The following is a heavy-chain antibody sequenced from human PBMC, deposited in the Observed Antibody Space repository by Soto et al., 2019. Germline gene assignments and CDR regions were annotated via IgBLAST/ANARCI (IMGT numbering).Heavy chain of an antibody. CDR2: ISTDKGNT. Sequence: ASVKVSCKASGYSFTTYGMTWVRQAPGQGLEWMGWISTDKGNTKYAQNFQSRATLTTDTSTSTAYMELRSLRSDDTAVYYCARDRDWKLDYWRQRTLVTVSS. V-gene: IGHV1-18*01. J-gene: IGHJ4*02. CDR1: GYSFTTYG. D-gene: IGHD1-1*01. CDR3: ARDRDWKLDY.